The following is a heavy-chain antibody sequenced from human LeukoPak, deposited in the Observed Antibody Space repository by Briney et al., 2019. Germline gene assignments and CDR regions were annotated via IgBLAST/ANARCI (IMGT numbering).Heavy chain of an antibody. J-gene: IGHJ6*02. CDR3: ARGGRGIWFGELYMDV. D-gene: IGHD3-10*01. Sequence: GGSLRLSCAASGFTFSSYSMNWVRQAPGKGLEWVSSISSSSSYIYYADSVKGRFTISRDNAKNSLYLQMNSLRAEDTAVYYCARGGRGIWFGELYMDVWGQGTTVTVSS. CDR1: GFTFSSYS. CDR2: ISSSSSYI. V-gene: IGHV3-21*01.